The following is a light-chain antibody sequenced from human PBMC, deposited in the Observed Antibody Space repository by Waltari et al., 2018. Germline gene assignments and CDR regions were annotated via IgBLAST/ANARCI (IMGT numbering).Light chain of an antibody. J-gene: IGLJ3*02. Sequence: QTVVTQEPLLSVAPGGTVTFICALSSGSISTTSYATWYQQTPGQAPRTLVYKANARSSGVPDRFSGSILGNTAALTITGAQADDESDYYCALYMGSGIWVFGGGTRLTVL. CDR1: SGSISTTSY. V-gene: IGLV8-61*01. CDR2: KAN. CDR3: ALYMGSGIWV.